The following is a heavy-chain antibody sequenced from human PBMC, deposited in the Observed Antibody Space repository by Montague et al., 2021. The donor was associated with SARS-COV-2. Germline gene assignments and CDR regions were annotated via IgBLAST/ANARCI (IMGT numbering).Heavy chain of an antibody. Sequence: SLRLSCAASGFTGDGVVELRRRPEEHTSVLQSRQDLVCRLPLDYKNSVKGRFTISRDNAKNSLYLQMNSLRAEDTAVYYCARAKLDQKEGKYSGYDFDYYYGMDVWGQGTTVTVSS. V-gene: IGHV3-48*03. CDR1: GFTGDGVV. J-gene: IGHJ6*02. CDR3: ARAKLDQKEGKYSGYDFDYYYGMDV. D-gene: IGHD5-12*01. CDR2: DLVCRLPL.